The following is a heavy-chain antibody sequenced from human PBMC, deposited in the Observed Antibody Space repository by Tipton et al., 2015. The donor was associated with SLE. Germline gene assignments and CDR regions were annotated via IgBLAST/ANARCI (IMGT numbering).Heavy chain of an antibody. V-gene: IGHV3-11*06. Sequence: SLRLSCAASGFTFSDYYMSWIRQAPGKGLEWLSYISSSSSFTNYADSVKGRFTISRDNAKNSLYLQMDSLRAEDTAVYYCAREGQYGGSYYFDYWGQGTLVTVSS. CDR3: AREGQYGGSYYFDY. J-gene: IGHJ4*02. D-gene: IGHD2-15*01. CDR2: ISSSSSFT. CDR1: GFTFSDYY.